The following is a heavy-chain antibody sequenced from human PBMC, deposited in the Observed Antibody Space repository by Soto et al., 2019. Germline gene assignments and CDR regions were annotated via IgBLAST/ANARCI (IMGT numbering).Heavy chain of an antibody. D-gene: IGHD3-22*01. Sequence: ASVKVSCKASGYTLTELSMHWVRQAPGKGLEWMGGFDPEDGETIYAQKFQGRVTMTEDTSTDTAYMELSSLRSEDTAVYYCAKPYYYESSGYYYAGWGQGTPVTVSS. V-gene: IGHV1-24*01. CDR3: AKPYYYESSGYYYAG. CDR1: GYTLTELS. CDR2: FDPEDGET. J-gene: IGHJ4*02.